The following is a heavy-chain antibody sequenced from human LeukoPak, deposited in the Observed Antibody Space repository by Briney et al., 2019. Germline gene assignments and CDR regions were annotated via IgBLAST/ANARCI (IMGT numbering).Heavy chain of an antibody. D-gene: IGHD2-15*01. CDR2: INHSGIT. V-gene: IGHV4-34*01. CDR3: ARGSWSNDY. Sequence: SETLSLTCGVSGGSFSTNYWSWIRQSSEKGLEWIGEINHSGITNYSPSLKSRLSISIDTSKNQFSLKLSSVTAADTAVYYCARGSWSNDYWGQGTLVTVSS. J-gene: IGHJ4*02. CDR1: GGSFSTNY.